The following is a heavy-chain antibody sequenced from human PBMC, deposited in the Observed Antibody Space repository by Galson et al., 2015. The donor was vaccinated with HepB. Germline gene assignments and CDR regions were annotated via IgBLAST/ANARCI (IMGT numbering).Heavy chain of an antibody. Sequence: SLRLSCAASGFTFSSYAMSWVRQAPGKGLEWVSAMSGSGDSTYYRDSVKGRFTISRDYSKNTLYLQMNSLRAEDTAVYYCTRKADIVATIKWVGGGDVGSPHDYWGQGTLVTVSS. CDR1: GFTFSSYA. V-gene: IGHV3-23*01. D-gene: IGHD5-12*01. J-gene: IGHJ4*02. CDR3: TRKADIVATIKWVGGGDVGSPHDY. CDR2: MSGSGDST.